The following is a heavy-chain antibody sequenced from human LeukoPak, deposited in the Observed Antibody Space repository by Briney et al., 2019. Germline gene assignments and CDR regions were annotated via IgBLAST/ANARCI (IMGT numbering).Heavy chain of an antibody. CDR2: MNPNSGGT. V-gene: IGHV1-2*02. Sequence: ASVKVSCKAFGYTFISYGVTWVRQAPGQGLEWMGWMNPNSGGTKYAQKFQGRVTMTRDTSISTAYMELSRLRSDDTAMYYCARDKLGLGELSLYDQWGQGTLVTVFS. D-gene: IGHD3-16*02. J-gene: IGHJ5*02. CDR3: ARDKLGLGELSLYDQ. CDR1: GYTFISYG.